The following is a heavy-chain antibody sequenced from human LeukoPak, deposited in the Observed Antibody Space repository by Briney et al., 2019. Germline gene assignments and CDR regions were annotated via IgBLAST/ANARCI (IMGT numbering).Heavy chain of an antibody. V-gene: IGHV4-39*07. Sequence: SETLSLTCTVSSGSVSTSSYYWGWIRQPPGKGLEWIGYIYHSGSTYYNPSLKSRVTISVDRSKNQFSLKLSSVTAADTAVYYCARSPLIEDAFDIWGQGTMVTVSS. CDR1: SGSVSTSSYY. CDR3: ARSPLIEDAFDI. CDR2: IYHSGST. J-gene: IGHJ3*02. D-gene: IGHD2-21*01.